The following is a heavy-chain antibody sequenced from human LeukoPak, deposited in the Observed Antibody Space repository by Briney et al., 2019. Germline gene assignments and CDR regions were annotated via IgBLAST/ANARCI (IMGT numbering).Heavy chain of an antibody. CDR2: IYTSGST. Sequence: PSETLSLTCTVSGGSISSYYWSWIRQPAGKGLEWIGRIYTSGSTNYNPSLKSRVTMSVDTSKNQFSLKLSSVTAADTAVYCCAREGCSSTSCYNPYYYYGMDVWGQGTTVTVSS. CDR3: AREGCSSTSCYNPYYYYGMDV. J-gene: IGHJ6*02. D-gene: IGHD2-2*02. V-gene: IGHV4-4*07. CDR1: GGSISSYY.